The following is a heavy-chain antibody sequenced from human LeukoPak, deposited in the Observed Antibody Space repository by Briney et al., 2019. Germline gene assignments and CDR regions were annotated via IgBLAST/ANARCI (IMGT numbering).Heavy chain of an antibody. CDR1: GFTFSSYW. V-gene: IGHV3-74*01. Sequence: GGSLRLSCAASGFTFSSYWMHWVRQAPGKGLVWVSRINSDGSSTSYADSVKGRFTISRDNAKNTLYLQMNSLRAEDTAVYYCARGQPYYYDSSGYSTFSDYWGQGTLVTVSS. CDR3: ARGQPYYYDSSGYSTFSDY. D-gene: IGHD3-22*01. CDR2: INSDGSST. J-gene: IGHJ4*02.